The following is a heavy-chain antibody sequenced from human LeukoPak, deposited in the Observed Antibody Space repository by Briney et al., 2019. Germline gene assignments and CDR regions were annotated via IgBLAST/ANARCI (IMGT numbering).Heavy chain of an antibody. CDR3: ARRRGMGSLDY. Sequence: GRSLRLSCAASGFTFSSYGMHWVRQAPGKGLEWVANIKQDGSEKYYVDSVKGRFTISRDNAKNSLYLQMDSLRAEDTAMYYCARRRGMGSLDYWGQGTLVTASS. D-gene: IGHD2-8*01. CDR2: IKQDGSEK. CDR1: GFTFSSYG. V-gene: IGHV3-7*03. J-gene: IGHJ4*02.